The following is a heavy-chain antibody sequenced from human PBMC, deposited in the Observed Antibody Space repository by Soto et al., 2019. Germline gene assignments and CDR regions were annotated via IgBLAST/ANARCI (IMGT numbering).Heavy chain of an antibody. V-gene: IGHV1-24*01. Sequence: ASVKVSCKVSGYTLTELSMHWVRQAPGKGLEWMGGFDPEDGETIYAQKFQGRVTMTEDTSTDTAYMELSSLRSEDTAVYYCATFSVVTPHYWYFDLWGRGTLVTVSS. CDR3: ATFSVVTPHYWYFDL. CDR2: FDPEDGET. J-gene: IGHJ2*01. CDR1: GYTLTELS. D-gene: IGHD2-21*02.